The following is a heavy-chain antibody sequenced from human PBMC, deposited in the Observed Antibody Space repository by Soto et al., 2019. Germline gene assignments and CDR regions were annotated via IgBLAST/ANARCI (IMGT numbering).Heavy chain of an antibody. CDR1: GYSFTSYW. Sequence: GESLKISCKGSGYSFTSYWISWVRQMPGKGLEWMGRIDPSDSYTNYSPSFQGHVTISADKSISTAYLQWSSLKASDTAMYYCARSCSGGSCYSGGGEAYYYYGMDVWGQGTTVTVSS. J-gene: IGHJ6*02. CDR3: ARSCSGGSCYSGGGEAYYYYGMDV. D-gene: IGHD2-15*01. CDR2: IDPSDSYT. V-gene: IGHV5-10-1*01.